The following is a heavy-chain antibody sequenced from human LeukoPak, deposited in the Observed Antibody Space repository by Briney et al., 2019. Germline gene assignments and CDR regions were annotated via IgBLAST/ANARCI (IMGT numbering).Heavy chain of an antibody. CDR1: GYSFTSYW. Sequence: NLGESLRISCKGSGYSFTSYWIGWVRQMPGKGLEWMGIIYPGDSDTRYSPSSQGQVTISADKSISTAYLQWSSLKASDTAMYYCARLYFDRFDPWGQGTLVTVSS. CDR2: IYPGDSDT. V-gene: IGHV5-51*01. J-gene: IGHJ5*02. CDR3: ARLYFDRFDP. D-gene: IGHD3-9*01.